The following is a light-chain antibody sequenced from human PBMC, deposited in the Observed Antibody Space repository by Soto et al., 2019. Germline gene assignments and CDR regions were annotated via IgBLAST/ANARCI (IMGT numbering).Light chain of an antibody. J-gene: IGKJ1*01. CDR1: QSVSGN. CDR3: QHYNNWPRT. Sequence: EIVMTQSPASLSVSPGERATLSCRASQSVSGNLAWYQQKPGQAPRLLIYGASTRATGIPDRFSGSGSGTEFTLTISSLQSEDFAVYYCQHYNNWPRTFGQGTKVEIK. CDR2: GAS. V-gene: IGKV3-15*01.